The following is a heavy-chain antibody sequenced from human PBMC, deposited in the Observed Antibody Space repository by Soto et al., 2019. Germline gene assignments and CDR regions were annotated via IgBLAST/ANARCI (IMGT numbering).Heavy chain of an antibody. Sequence: HPGGSLRLSCAASGFPLSTYGMHWVRQAPGKGLEWVTFIWFNGTTKYYADSVKGRFTVSRDNPKNTLSLQMNSLRAEDTAIYYCVRALGRYGEYIGYFDYWGQGALVTVSS. J-gene: IGHJ4*02. CDR2: IWFNGTTK. V-gene: IGHV3-33*01. CDR1: GFPLSTYG. CDR3: VRALGRYGEYIGYFDY. D-gene: IGHD4-17*01.